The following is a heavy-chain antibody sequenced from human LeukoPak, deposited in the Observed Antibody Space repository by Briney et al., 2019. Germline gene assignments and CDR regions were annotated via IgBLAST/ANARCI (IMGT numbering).Heavy chain of an antibody. D-gene: IGHD3-22*01. J-gene: IGHJ3*02. Sequence: PGGSLRLSCAASGFTFDDYTMHWVRQAPGKGLEWVSLISWDGGSTYYADSVKGRFTISRDNSKNTLFLQMNSLRPEDTAVYYCARERITMISEAFDIWGQGTMVTVSS. CDR3: ARERITMISEAFDI. CDR1: GFTFDDYT. CDR2: ISWDGGST. V-gene: IGHV3-43*01.